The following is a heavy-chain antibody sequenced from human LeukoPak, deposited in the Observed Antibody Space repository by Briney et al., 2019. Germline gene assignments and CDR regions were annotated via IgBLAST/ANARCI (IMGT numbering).Heavy chain of an antibody. V-gene: IGHV3-21*01. D-gene: IGHD2-2*01. CDR1: GFTFSSYS. CDR3: ARGVVVPAASSPHFDY. Sequence: GGSLRLSCAASGFTFSSYSMNWVRQAPGKGLEWVSSISSSSSYIYYADSVKGRFTISRDNAKNSLYLQMNSLRAEDTAVYYCARGVVVPAASSPHFDYWGQGTLVTASS. CDR2: ISSSSSYI. J-gene: IGHJ4*02.